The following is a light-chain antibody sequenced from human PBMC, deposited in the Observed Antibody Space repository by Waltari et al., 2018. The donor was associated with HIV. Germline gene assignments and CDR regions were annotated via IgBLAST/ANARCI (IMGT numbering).Light chain of an antibody. J-gene: IGLJ2*01. CDR3: AAYAGNNIVI. CDR1: SSDIGYFNY. Sequence: QSALTQPPSASGSPGQSVTVSCTATSSDIGYFNYVSWYQQHPGKAPKLLIYDVNKRPSGVPDRFSASKSGATASLTVSGLLAEDEADYYCAAYAGNNIVIFGGGTKVTV. CDR2: DVN. V-gene: IGLV2-8*01.